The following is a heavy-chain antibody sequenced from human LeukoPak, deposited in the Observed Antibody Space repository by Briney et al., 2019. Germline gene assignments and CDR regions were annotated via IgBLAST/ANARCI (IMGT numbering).Heavy chain of an antibody. J-gene: IGHJ6*03. D-gene: IGHD6-19*01. CDR3: ARDREGGAVAGTFYYYYMDV. CDR2: ISYDGSNK. Sequence: GGSLRLSCAASGFTVSSNYMSWVRQAPGKGLEWVAVISYDGSNKYYADSVKGRFTISRDNSKNTLYLQMNSLRAEDTAVYYCARDREGGAVAGTFYYYYMDVWGKGTTVTVSS. CDR1: GFTVSSNY. V-gene: IGHV3-30*03.